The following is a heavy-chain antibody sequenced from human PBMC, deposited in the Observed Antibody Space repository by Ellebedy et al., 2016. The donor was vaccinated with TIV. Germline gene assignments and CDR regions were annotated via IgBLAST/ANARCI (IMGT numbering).Heavy chain of an antibody. V-gene: IGHV3-30*14. Sequence: GESLKISCAASGFTFSSYAMHWVRQAPGKGLEWVAVLSSDGSNKYYADSVKGRFTISTNNSGNTLHLQMNNLRAEDTALYYCATSLTHDYDILTAQNYYYMDVWGKGTPVTVSS. CDR1: GFTFSSYA. J-gene: IGHJ6*03. D-gene: IGHD3-9*01. CDR3: ATSLTHDYDILTAQNYYYMDV. CDR2: LSSDGSNK.